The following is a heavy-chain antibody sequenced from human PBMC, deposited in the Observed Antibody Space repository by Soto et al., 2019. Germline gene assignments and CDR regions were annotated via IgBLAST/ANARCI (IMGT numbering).Heavy chain of an antibody. V-gene: IGHV3-23*01. CDR3: AKRSTGSSYGYADY. J-gene: IGHJ4*02. Sequence: GGSLRLSCAASGFTFSSYAMSWVRQAPGKGLEWVSAISGSGGSTYYADSVKGRFTISRDNSKNTLYLQMNSLRAEDTAVYYCAKRSTGSSYGYADYWGQGTLVTASS. D-gene: IGHD5-18*01. CDR1: GFTFSSYA. CDR2: ISGSGGST.